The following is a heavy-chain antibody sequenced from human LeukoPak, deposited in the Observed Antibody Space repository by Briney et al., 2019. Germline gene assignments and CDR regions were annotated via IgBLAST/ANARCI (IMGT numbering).Heavy chain of an antibody. D-gene: IGHD3-22*01. V-gene: IGHV1-46*01. Sequence: ASVKVSCKASGYTFTSYYMHWVRQAPGQGLEWMGIINPSGGSTSYAQKFQGRVTMTRDTSTSTVYMELRSLRSEDTAVYYCARAFYYDSIGYYSGASDYWGQGTLVTVSS. CDR3: ARAFYYDSIGYYSGASDY. CDR2: INPSGGST. CDR1: GYTFTSYY. J-gene: IGHJ4*02.